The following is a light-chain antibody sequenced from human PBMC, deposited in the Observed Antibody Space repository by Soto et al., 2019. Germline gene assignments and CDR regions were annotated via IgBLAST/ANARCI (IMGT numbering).Light chain of an antibody. V-gene: IGLV1-47*01. CDR2: RNI. CDR3: ATWDDSLSGWV. CDR1: TSNIGNSY. J-gene: IGLJ3*02. Sequence: QSVLTQPPSASGTPGQRVTISCSGNTSNIGNSYVYWYQQLPGTAPKLLITRNIQRPSGVPDRFSGSKSGASASLAISGLRSEDEADYYCATWDDSLSGWVFGGGTKLTVL.